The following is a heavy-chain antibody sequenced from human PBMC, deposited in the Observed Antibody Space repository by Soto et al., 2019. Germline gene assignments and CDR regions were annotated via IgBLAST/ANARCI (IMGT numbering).Heavy chain of an antibody. Sequence: ASVKVSCKASGYTFSTYGISWVRQAPGQGLKWMGWIGAYNGDTNYAQKLQGRVTMTTDTSTSTAYMELTSLRSDDKAIYYCARDRGYSPDSFDIWGQGTMVTVSS. CDR3: ARDRGYSPDSFDI. J-gene: IGHJ3*02. V-gene: IGHV1-18*01. D-gene: IGHD5-18*01. CDR2: IGAYNGDT. CDR1: GYTFSTYG.